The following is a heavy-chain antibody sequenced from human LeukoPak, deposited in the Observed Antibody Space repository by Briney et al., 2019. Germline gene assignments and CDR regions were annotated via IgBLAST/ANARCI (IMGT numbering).Heavy chain of an antibody. CDR3: ARGPPYCSSTRCRD. CDR2: TYYRSKWYN. J-gene: IGHJ4*02. D-gene: IGHD2-2*01. CDR1: GDSVSSNSAA. V-gene: IGHV6-1*01. Sequence: SRTLSLTCAISGDSVSSNSAAWNWIRQSPSRGLEWLGRTYYRSKWYNDYAVSVKSRITINPDTSKNQFSLQLNSVTPEDTAVYYCARGPPYCSSTRCRDWGQGTLVTVSS.